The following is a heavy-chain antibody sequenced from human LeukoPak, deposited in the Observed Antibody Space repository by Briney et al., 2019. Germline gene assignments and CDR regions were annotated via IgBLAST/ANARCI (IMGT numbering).Heavy chain of an antibody. CDR2: ISKSSTYI. Sequence: PGGSLRLSCAASGFTFSSYSMNWVRQAPGKGLEWVSSISKSSTYIYYADSVKGRFTISRDNAKNSLYLQMNSQRAEDTAVYYCAKDNGDYVGYSDHWGQGTLVTVSS. V-gene: IGHV3-21*04. J-gene: IGHJ4*02. CDR1: GFTFSSYS. D-gene: IGHD4-17*01. CDR3: AKDNGDYVGYSDH.